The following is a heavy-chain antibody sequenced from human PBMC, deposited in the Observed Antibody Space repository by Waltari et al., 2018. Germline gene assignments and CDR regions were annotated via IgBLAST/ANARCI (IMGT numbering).Heavy chain of an antibody. V-gene: IGHV4-34*01. CDR3: ARGPYCSGGSCYLRSYYFDY. CDR2: INHRGST. J-gene: IGHJ4*02. Sequence: VQLQQWGAGLLKPSETLSLTCAVYGGSFRGYYWSWLRQPPGKGREWIGEINHRGSTNYNPSLKSRVTISVDTSKNQFSLKLSSVTAADTAVYYCARGPYCSGGSCYLRSYYFDYWGQGTLVTVSS. CDR1: GGSFRGYY. D-gene: IGHD2-15*01.